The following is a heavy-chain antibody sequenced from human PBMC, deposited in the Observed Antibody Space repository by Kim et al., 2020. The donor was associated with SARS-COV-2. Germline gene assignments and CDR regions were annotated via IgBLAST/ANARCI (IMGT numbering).Heavy chain of an antibody. CDR3: ASHYYDSSGYYSQDY. CDR2: INHSGST. J-gene: IGHJ4*02. V-gene: IGHV4-34*01. Sequence: SETLSLTCAVYGGSFSGYYWSWIRQPPGKGLEWIGEINHSGSTNYNPSLKSRVTISVDTSKNQFSLKLSSVTAADTAVYYCASHYYDSSGYYSQDYWGQGTLVTVSS. D-gene: IGHD3-22*01. CDR1: GGSFSGYY.